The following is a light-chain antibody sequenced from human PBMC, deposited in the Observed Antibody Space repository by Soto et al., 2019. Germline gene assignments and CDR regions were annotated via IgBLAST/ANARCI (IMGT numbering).Light chain of an antibody. Sequence: QSVLAQPASVSGSPGQSITISCTGTSNDIGGYDYVSWYQHHPGIAPKLIIYDVSDRPSGVSNRFSGSKSGNTASLTISGLQAEDEAEYYCNSYTKTSPLYVFVSGTKVTVL. CDR1: SNDIGGYDY. J-gene: IGLJ1*01. V-gene: IGLV2-14*03. CDR3: NSYTKTSPLYV. CDR2: DVS.